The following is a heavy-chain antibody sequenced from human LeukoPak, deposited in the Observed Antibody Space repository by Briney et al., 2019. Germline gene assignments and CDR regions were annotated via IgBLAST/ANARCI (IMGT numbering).Heavy chain of an antibody. Sequence: GGSLRLSCAASGFTFSSYAMSWVRQAPGKGLEWVSAISGSGGSTYYADSVKGRFTISRDNSKNTLYLQMNSLRAEDTAVYYCAKNQARESNPGHYYYYMDVWGKGTTVTVSS. CDR2: ISGSGGST. V-gene: IGHV3-23*01. CDR3: AKNQARESNPGHYYYYMDV. J-gene: IGHJ6*03. CDR1: GFTFSSYA. D-gene: IGHD6-6*01.